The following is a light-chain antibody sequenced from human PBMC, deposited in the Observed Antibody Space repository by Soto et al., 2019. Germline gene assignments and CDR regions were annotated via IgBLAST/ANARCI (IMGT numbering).Light chain of an antibody. CDR3: QQSNTRPPIA. CDR1: QRVSNY. Sequence: VLTKYPVSLSLSKGARATLCCRASQRVSNYLAWYQQKPGQAPRLLIYDAYNRATGIPATFSGSGSGTHFTLSICDLLPPDYPIYYCQQSNTRPPIACAQGTRLDIK. J-gene: IGKJ5*01. CDR2: DAY. V-gene: IGKV3-11*01.